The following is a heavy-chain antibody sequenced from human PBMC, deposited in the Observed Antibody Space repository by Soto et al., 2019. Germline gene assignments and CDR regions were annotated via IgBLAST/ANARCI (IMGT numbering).Heavy chain of an antibody. CDR1: GFTFSNYG. D-gene: IGHD2-15*01. CDR3: AKLDEGGLQFAYYPMDV. Sequence: GGSLRLSCVASGFTFSNYGMHWVRQAPGKGLEWVAVISYDGSNKYYTDSVKGRFTISRDNSKTTLYLQMTSLRTEDTAVYFCAKLDEGGLQFAYYPMDVWGQGTTVTVSS. J-gene: IGHJ6*02. CDR2: ISYDGSNK. V-gene: IGHV3-30*18.